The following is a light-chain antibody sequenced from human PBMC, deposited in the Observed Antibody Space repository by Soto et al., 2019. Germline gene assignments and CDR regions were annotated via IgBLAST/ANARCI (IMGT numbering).Light chain of an antibody. CDR2: DAS. J-gene: IGKJ1*01. Sequence: EIVMTQSPATLSVSPGERATLSCRASQSISRDLAWYQQIPGQAPRLLISDASTRDTGVPARFSGSGSGTEFTLTINSRQSEDFAIYYCQQFYNWPRTFGQGTKVEIK. V-gene: IGKV3-15*01. CDR1: QSISRD. CDR3: QQFYNWPRT.